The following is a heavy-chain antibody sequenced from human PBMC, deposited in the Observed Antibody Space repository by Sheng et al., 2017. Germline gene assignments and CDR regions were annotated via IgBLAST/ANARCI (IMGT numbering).Heavy chain of an antibody. D-gene: IGHD3-3*01. CDR2: INHSGST. V-gene: IGHV4-34*01. CDR3: ARSAIFGVVRKNWFDP. Sequence: QVQLQQWGAGLLKPSETLSLTCAVYGGSFSGYYWSWIRQPPGKGLEWIGEINHSGSTNYNPSLKSRVTISVDTSKNQFSLKLSSVTAADTAVYYCARSAIFGVVRKNWFDPWGQGTLVTVSS. CDR1: GGSFSGYY. J-gene: IGHJ5*02.